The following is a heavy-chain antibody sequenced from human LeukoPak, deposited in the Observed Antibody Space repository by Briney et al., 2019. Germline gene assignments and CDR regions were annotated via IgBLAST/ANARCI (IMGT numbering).Heavy chain of an antibody. J-gene: IGHJ3*02. CDR1: GFTFSSYA. V-gene: IGHV3-23*01. CDR2: ISGSGGST. Sequence: GGSLRLSCAASGFTFSSYAMSWVRQAPGKGLEWVSAISGSGGSTYYADSVKGRFTISRDNSKNTLYLQMNSLRAEDTAVYYCARDPGIADQTGGAFDIWGQGTMVTVSS. D-gene: IGHD6-13*01. CDR3: ARDPGIADQTGGAFDI.